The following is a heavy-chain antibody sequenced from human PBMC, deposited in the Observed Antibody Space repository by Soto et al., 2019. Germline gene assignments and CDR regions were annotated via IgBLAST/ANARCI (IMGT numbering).Heavy chain of an antibody. CDR1: GFTFHSFT. Sequence: QVQLVESGGGVVQPGRSLRLSCAASGFTFHSFTMHWVRQSPGKGLEWVALISYDGTNEYYADSVKGRFTISRDNSKSTLYLQMNSLRTDDTALYYCARDPKYTPYYFHYWSQGTLVTVSS. CDR3: ARDPKYTPYYFHY. CDR2: ISYDGTNE. J-gene: IGHJ4*02. D-gene: IGHD1-1*01. V-gene: IGHV3-30-3*01.